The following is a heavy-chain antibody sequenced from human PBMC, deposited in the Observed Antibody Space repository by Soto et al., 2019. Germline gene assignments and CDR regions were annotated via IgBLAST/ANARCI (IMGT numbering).Heavy chain of an antibody. Sequence: QVQLVESGGGVVQPGRSLRLSCAASGFTFSSHSIQWVRQAPGKGLEWVAVISYDGSIKYYADSVKGRFTISRDNSKNTAYLQMNSLRAEDTAVFXCAREWSTSGDLDYWGQGTLVIVSS. CDR2: ISYDGSIK. J-gene: IGHJ4*02. CDR1: GFTFSSHS. V-gene: IGHV3-30-3*01. CDR3: AREWSTSGDLDY. D-gene: IGHD3-10*01.